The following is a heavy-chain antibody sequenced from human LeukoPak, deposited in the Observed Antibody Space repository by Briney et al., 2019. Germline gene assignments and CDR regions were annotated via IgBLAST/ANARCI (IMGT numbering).Heavy chain of an antibody. CDR1: GYTFTSYD. D-gene: IGHD3-3*01. CDR2: MNPNSGNT. CDR3: AITYDFWSGYLGVPPSGHDP. Sequence: ASVKVSCKASGYTFTSYDINWVRQATGQGLEWMGWMNPNSGNTGYAQKFQGRVTTTRNTSISTAYMELSSLRSEDTAVYYCAITYDFWSGYLGVPPSGHDPWGQGTLVTVSS. V-gene: IGHV1-8*03. J-gene: IGHJ5*02.